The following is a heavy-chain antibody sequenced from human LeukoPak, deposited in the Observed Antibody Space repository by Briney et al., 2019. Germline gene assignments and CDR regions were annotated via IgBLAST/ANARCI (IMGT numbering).Heavy chain of an antibody. Sequence: PSETLSLTCAVYGGSFSGYYWSWIRQPPGKGLEWIGEINHSGSTNYNPSLKSRVTISVDTSKNQFPLKLSSVTAADTAVYYCARGRVVVVAATNPRYFDYWGQGTLVTVSS. J-gene: IGHJ4*02. D-gene: IGHD2-15*01. CDR1: GGSFSGYY. CDR3: ARGRVVVVAATNPRYFDY. V-gene: IGHV4-34*01. CDR2: INHSGST.